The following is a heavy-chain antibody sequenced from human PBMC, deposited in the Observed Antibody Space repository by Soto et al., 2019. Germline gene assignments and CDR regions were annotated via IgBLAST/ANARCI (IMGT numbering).Heavy chain of an antibody. CDR1: GFTLSGYW. V-gene: IGHV3-74*01. Sequence: GGCLRLSCATSGFTLSGYWMHWVRQAPGKGLVWVSRIDGDGSRTNYADSVKGRFTISRDNAKNTLYLQMNSLRAEDTAVYYCARELASYNDYWGQGTLVTVYS. CDR3: ARELASYNDY. CDR2: IDGDGSRT. J-gene: IGHJ4*02. D-gene: IGHD1-1*01.